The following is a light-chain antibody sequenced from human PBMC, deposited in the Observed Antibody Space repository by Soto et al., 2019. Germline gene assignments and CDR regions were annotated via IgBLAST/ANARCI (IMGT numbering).Light chain of an antibody. CDR1: QSIVHTY. V-gene: IGKV3-20*01. CDR2: GVS. CDR3: QQYGSAPDT. J-gene: IGKJ4*01. Sequence: EIVLTQSPGTLSLSPGERATLSCRASQSIVHTYLAWYQQRPGQAPRLLISGVSTRAAGIPDRISGSGSGTDFTLTISRLEPEDFAVYYCQQYGSAPDTFGGGTKVEMK.